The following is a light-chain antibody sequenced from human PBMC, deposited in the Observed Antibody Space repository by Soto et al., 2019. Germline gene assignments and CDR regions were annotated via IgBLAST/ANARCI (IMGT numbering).Light chain of an antibody. J-gene: IGLJ1*01. V-gene: IGLV2-14*01. Sequence: QSVLTQPASVSGSPGQSITIFCTGTSSDVGGYNYVSWYQQHPGKAPKLMIYDVSNRPSGVSNRFSGSKSGHTASLTISGLHAEDEADYYCSSYTSSSTLVFGTGTKVTVL. CDR2: DVS. CDR1: SSDVGGYNY. CDR3: SSYTSSSTLV.